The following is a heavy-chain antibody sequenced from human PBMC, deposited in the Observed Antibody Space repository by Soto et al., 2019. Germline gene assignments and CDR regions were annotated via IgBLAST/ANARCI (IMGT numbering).Heavy chain of an antibody. D-gene: IGHD2-21*02. CDR2: IYYSGST. J-gene: IGHJ4*02. V-gene: IGHV4-59*01. CDR1: GGSISSYY. Sequence: SETLSLTCTVSGGSISSYYWSWIRQPPGKGLEWIGYIYYSGSTNYNPSLKSRVTISVDTSKNQFSLKLSSVTAADTAVYYCARLTDCGGDCPLFDSWGQGTLVTVSS. CDR3: ARLTDCGGDCPLFDS.